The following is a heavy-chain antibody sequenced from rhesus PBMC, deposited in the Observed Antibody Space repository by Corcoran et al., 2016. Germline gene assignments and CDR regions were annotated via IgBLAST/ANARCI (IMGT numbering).Heavy chain of an antibody. CDR2: IYGSSTRT. CDR3: ARGGSTWFY. CDR1: GGSISDSYR. D-gene: IGHD2-2*01. V-gene: IGHV4S10*01. J-gene: IGHJ4*01. Sequence: QVQLQESGPGVVKPSETLSLTCAVSGGSISDSYRWSWNRQPPGKGLGCIGYIYGSSTRTNYNPSLKMRDTISKDTSKNQFSLKLSSVTAADTAVYYCARGGSTWFYWGQGVLVTVSS.